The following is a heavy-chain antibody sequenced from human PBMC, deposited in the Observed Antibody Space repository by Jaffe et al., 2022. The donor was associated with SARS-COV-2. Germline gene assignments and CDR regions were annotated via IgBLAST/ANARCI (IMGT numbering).Heavy chain of an antibody. D-gene: IGHD1-26*01. CDR3: ASHYCTAYGCYGSDY. J-gene: IGHJ4*02. Sequence: EVQLVESGGGLVQPGGSLRLSCAASGFTFSTYWMNWVRQAPGKGLEWVADIKQDGSEMHYVDSVKGRFTISRDNAKNSLFLQMSSLRAEDTAVYYCASHYCTAYGCYGSDYWGQGTLVTVSS. V-gene: IGHV3-7*01. CDR1: GFTFSTYW. CDR2: IKQDGSEM.